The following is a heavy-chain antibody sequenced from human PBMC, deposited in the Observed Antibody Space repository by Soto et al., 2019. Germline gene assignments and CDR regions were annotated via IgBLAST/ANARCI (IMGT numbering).Heavy chain of an antibody. CDR1: GGSISSYY. D-gene: IGHD1-20*01. J-gene: IGHJ4*02. Sequence: QVQLQESGTGLVKPSETLSLTCTVSGGSISSYYWSWIRQPPGKGLEWIGYIYYSGSTNYNPSLKSRVTISVDTSKNQFSLKLSSVTAADTAVYYCARRYGRNFDYWGQGTLVTVSS. CDR3: ARRYGRNFDY. CDR2: IYYSGST. V-gene: IGHV4-59*01.